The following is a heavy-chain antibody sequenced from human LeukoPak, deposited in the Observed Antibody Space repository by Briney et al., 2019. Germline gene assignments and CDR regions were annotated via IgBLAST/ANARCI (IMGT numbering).Heavy chain of an antibody. CDR2: IYYSGST. Sequence: SETLSLTCTVSGGSISSSSYCWGWIRQPPGKGLEWIGSIYYSGSTYYNPSLKSRVTISVDTSKNQFSLKLSSVTAADTAVYYCARTIAAAGTPLMDYWGQGTLVTVSS. CDR3: ARTIAAAGTPLMDY. D-gene: IGHD6-13*01. J-gene: IGHJ4*02. V-gene: IGHV4-39*01. CDR1: GGSISSSSYC.